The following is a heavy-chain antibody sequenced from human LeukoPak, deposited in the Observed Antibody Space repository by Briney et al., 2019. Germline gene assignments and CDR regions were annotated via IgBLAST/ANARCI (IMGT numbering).Heavy chain of an antibody. V-gene: IGHV3-21*01. CDR3: ARDNGDYGGNTADY. Sequence: GGSLRLSCAASGFTFSSYSMNWVRQAPGKGLEWVSSISSSSSYIYYADSVKGRFTISRDNAKNSLYLQTNSLRAEDTAVYYCARDNGDYGGNTADYWGQGTLVTVSS. CDR2: ISSSSSYI. CDR1: GFTFSSYS. J-gene: IGHJ4*02. D-gene: IGHD4-23*01.